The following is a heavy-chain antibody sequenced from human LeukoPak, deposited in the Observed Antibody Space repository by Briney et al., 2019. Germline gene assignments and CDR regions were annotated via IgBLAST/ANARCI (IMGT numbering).Heavy chain of an antibody. CDR2: INHSGST. CDR3: ASSGYDFSEEQHYYYYMDV. V-gene: IGHV4-34*01. CDR1: GGSFSGYY. D-gene: IGHD5-12*01. Sequence: SETLSLTCAVYGGSFSGYYWSWIRQPPGKGLEWIGEINHSGSTNYNPSLKSRVTISVDTSKNQFSLKLSSVTAADTAVYYCASSGYDFSEEQHYYYYMDVWGKGTTVTVSS. J-gene: IGHJ6*03.